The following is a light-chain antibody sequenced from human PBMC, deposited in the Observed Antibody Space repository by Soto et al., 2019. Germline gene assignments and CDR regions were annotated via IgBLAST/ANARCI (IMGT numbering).Light chain of an antibody. CDR2: DVS. Sequence: EIVLTQSPGTLSLSPGERATLSCRASQSVSSSYLAWYQKKPGQAPRLLIYDVSSRAPGIPDRFSGSGSGTDFTITISRLEPEDFAVYYCQQYGSSPPYTFGQGTKLEIK. CDR1: QSVSSSY. CDR3: QQYGSSPPYT. V-gene: IGKV3-20*01. J-gene: IGKJ2*01.